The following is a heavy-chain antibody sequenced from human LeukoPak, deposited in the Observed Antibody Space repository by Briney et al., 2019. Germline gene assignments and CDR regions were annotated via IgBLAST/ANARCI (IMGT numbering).Heavy chain of an antibody. Sequence: GGSLRLSCAASGFTFSSYGMHWVRQAPGKGLEWVAVISYDGSNKYYADSVKGRFTIYRDNSKNTLYLQMNSLRAEDTAVYYCAKDFSDCSSTSCYGDYWGQGTLVTVSS. V-gene: IGHV3-30*18. D-gene: IGHD2-2*01. CDR1: GFTFSSYG. J-gene: IGHJ4*02. CDR2: ISYDGSNK. CDR3: AKDFSDCSSTSCYGDY.